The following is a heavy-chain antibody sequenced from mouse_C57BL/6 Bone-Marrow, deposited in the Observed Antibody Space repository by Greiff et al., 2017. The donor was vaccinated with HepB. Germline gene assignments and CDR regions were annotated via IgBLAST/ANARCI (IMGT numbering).Heavy chain of an antibody. J-gene: IGHJ4*01. D-gene: IGHD4-1*01. CDR3: ARRNWDRAMDY. V-gene: IGHV5-17*01. CDR1: GFTFSDYG. Sequence: EVHLVESGGGLVKPGGSLKLSCAASGFTFSDYGMHWVRQAPEKGLEWVAYISSGSSTIYYADTVKGRFTISRDNAKNTLFLQMTSLRSEDTAMYYCARRNWDRAMDYWGQGTSVTVSS. CDR2: ISSGSSTI.